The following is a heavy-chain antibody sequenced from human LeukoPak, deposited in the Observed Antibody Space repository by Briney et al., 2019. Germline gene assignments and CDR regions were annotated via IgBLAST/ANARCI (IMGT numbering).Heavy chain of an antibody. Sequence: SETLSLTCAVSGGSISSSNWWSWVRPPPGKGLEWIGEIYHGGSTNYNPSLKSRVTISVDKSKNQFSLKLSSVTAADTAVYYCARVTPFITMVRGVTPDYFDYWGQGTPVTVSS. D-gene: IGHD3-10*01. J-gene: IGHJ4*02. CDR2: IYHGGST. CDR1: GGSISSSNW. V-gene: IGHV4-4*02. CDR3: ARVTPFITMVRGVTPDYFDY.